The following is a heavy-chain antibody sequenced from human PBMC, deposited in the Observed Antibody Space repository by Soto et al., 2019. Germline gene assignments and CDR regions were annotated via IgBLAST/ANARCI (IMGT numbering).Heavy chain of an antibody. CDR1: GFTFSSYG. CDR3: AKDPITGYSSGYYDY. D-gene: IGHD3-22*01. Sequence: GGSLRLSCAASGFTFSSYGMHWVRQAPGKGLEWVAVISYDGSNKYYADSVKGRFTISRDNSKNTLYLQMNSLRAEDTAVYYCAKDPITGYSSGYYDYWGQGTLVTVSS. CDR2: ISYDGSNK. V-gene: IGHV3-30*18. J-gene: IGHJ4*02.